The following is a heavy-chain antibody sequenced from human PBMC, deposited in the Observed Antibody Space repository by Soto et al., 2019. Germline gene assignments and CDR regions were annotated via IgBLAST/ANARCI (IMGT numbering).Heavy chain of an antibody. J-gene: IGHJ6*02. Sequence: GESLKISCTGFGYTFTTFWISWVRQMPGRGLEWMGRIDPRDSYTNYSPSFQGHVTISGDKSISTAYLQWSSLKASDTAMYYCARQSPSGYSSSWSYYYGMDVWGQGTTVTVSS. V-gene: IGHV5-10-1*01. CDR1: GYTFTTFW. CDR3: ARQSPSGYSSSWSYYYGMDV. D-gene: IGHD6-13*01. CDR2: IDPRDSYT.